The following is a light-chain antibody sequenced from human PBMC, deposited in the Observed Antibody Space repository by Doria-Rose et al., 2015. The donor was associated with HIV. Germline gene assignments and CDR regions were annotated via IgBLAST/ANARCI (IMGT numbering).Light chain of an antibody. CDR1: QSVSYN. J-gene: IGKJ4*01. V-gene: IGKV3-15*01. CDR2: GAS. CDR3: QQYYSWPPLT. Sequence: TQSPATLSVSPGDRATLSCRASQSVSYNLAWYQQRPGQAPRLLIYGASTRATGFPARFSGSGSGTEFTLTISCLQSEDFATYYYQQYYSWPPLTFGGGTKVGIK.